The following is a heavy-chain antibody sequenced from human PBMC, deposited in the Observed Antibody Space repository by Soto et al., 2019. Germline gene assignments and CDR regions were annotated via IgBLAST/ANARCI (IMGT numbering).Heavy chain of an antibody. CDR2: INHSGST. CDR3: ARENPPYYDFWSGIGKRRAFDI. Sequence: SETLSLTCAVYGGSFSGYYWSWIRQPPGKGLEWIGEINHSGSTNYNPSLKSRVTISVGTSKNQFSLKLGSVTAADTAVYYCARENPPYYDFWSGIGKRRAFDIWGQGTMVTVSS. V-gene: IGHV4-34*01. CDR1: GGSFSGYY. J-gene: IGHJ3*02. D-gene: IGHD3-3*01.